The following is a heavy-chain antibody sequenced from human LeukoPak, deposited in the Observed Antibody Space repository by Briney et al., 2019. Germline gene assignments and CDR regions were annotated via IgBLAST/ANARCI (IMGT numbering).Heavy chain of an antibody. V-gene: IGHV3-21*01. D-gene: IGHD6-19*01. J-gene: IGHJ4*02. CDR3: VKNGWLDY. CDR1: GFTFSSQN. Sequence: GGSLRLSCAASGFTFSSQNKNCVRDAPGEGIQWVSSITTTGGEVNYAASVKGRFTISRDNAKNSLYLELNSLRAEDTAVYYCVKNGWLDYWGQGILVTVSS. CDR2: ITTTGGEV.